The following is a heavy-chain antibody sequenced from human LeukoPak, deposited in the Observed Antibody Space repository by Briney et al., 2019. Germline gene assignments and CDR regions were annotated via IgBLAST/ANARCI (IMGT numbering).Heavy chain of an antibody. CDR3: ARVWPDDY. Sequence: ASVKVSCKASGYTFTNYYVHWVRQAPGQGLEWMGRISPNSGGTNYAQKFQSRVTMTRDTSVSTAYMELSSLTSDDTAVYYCARVWPDDYWGQGTLVTVSS. CDR2: ISPNSGGT. CDR1: GYTFTNYY. J-gene: IGHJ4*02. D-gene: IGHD2-21*01. V-gene: IGHV1-2*06.